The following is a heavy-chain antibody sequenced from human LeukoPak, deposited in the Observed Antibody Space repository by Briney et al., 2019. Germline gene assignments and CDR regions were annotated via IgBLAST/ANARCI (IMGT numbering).Heavy chain of an antibody. J-gene: IGHJ3*02. Sequence: GGSLRLSCAASGFTFSTFWMTWVRQAPGKGLEWVANIRQDGSEKYYVDSVEGRFTISRDNAKKSLFLQMNSLRVEDAAVYYCARDMRGDGFDIWGQGTMVTVSS. D-gene: IGHD2-2*01. CDR3: ARDMRGDGFDI. CDR2: IRQDGSEK. CDR1: GFTFSTFW. V-gene: IGHV3-7*04.